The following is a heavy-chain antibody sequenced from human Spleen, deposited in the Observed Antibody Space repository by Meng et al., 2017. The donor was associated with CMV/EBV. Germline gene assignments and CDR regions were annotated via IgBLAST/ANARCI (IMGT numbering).Heavy chain of an antibody. CDR2: ISDHNRYT. CDR3: AREGVWGRRMYLDY. J-gene: IGHJ4*02. V-gene: IGHV1-18*01. CDR1: RHCVPSEC. D-gene: IGHD3-16*01. Sequence: MVRWAVEGKKHGASVQVSSKGARHCVPSECISWVRRDVGEVLEWKGSISDHNRYTIPAQKRQGRVTMITDTSISAVYMWVRSLRSCDTVGDCCAREGVWGRRMYLDYWGQGTLVTVSS.